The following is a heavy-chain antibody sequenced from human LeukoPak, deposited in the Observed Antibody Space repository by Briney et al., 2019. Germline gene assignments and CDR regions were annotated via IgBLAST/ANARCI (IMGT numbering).Heavy chain of an antibody. CDR3: AKDRVGALLYFDS. J-gene: IGHJ4*02. D-gene: IGHD1-26*01. CDR1: GFAFSSYA. V-gene: IGHV3-30*04. CDR2: ISYDGSNK. Sequence: GGSLRLSCAASGFAFSSYAMHWVRQAPGKGLEWVAVISYDGSNKYYADSVKGRFTISRDNSKNTLYLQMNSLRAEDTAVYSCAKDRVGALLYFDSWGQGILVTVSS.